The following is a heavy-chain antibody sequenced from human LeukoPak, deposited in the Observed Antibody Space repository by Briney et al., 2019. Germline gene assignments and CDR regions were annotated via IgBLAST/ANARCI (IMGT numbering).Heavy chain of an antibody. CDR1: GFTVSGNY. D-gene: IGHD4-23*01. J-gene: IGHJ4*02. V-gene: IGHV3-66*01. CDR2: IYSGGST. Sequence: GGSPRLSCAASGFTVSGNYMNWVRQAPGKGLEWVSVIYSGGSTYYTDSVKGRFTISRDNSKNTLYLQMNSLRAEDTAVYYCARDARDGYGGNPFDYWGQGTLVTVSS. CDR3: ARDARDGYGGNPFDY.